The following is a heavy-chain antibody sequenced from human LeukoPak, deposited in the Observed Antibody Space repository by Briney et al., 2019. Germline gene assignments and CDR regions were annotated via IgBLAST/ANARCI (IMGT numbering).Heavy chain of an antibody. CDR2: IYTSYFT. V-gene: IGHV4-4*07. D-gene: IGHD3-10*01. J-gene: IGHJ4*02. Sequence: SSETLSLTCTISGDSMSGYSWSWLRQPAGKELEWIGRIYTSYFTEYSLSLDGRVTMSIDTSKNQFSLMLDSVTAADTAIYYCARVHIVTGTYFDSWGQGALVTVSS. CDR1: GDSMSGYS. CDR3: ARVHIVTGTYFDS.